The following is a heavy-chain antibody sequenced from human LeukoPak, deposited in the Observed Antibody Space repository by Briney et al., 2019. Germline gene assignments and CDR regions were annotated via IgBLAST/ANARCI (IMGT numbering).Heavy chain of an antibody. V-gene: IGHV7-4-1*02. CDR2: INTNTGNP. Sequence: ASVKVSCKASGYTFTSYAMNWVRQAPGQGLEWMGWINTNTGNPTYAQGFTGRFVFSLDTSVSTAYLQISSLKAEDTAVYYCARLNSGYDKDYFDHWGQGTLVTVSS. CDR1: GYTFTSYA. J-gene: IGHJ4*02. CDR3: ARLNSGYDKDYFDH. D-gene: IGHD5-12*01.